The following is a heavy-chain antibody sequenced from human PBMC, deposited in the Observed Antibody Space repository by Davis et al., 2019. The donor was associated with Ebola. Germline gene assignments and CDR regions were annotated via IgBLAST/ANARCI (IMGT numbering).Heavy chain of an antibody. V-gene: IGHV3-23*01. CDR1: GFTFSNHR. CDR3: ARDPSYGGNLAIDY. J-gene: IGHJ4*02. Sequence: PGGSLRLSCAASGFTFSNHRMHWVRQAPGKGPEWVSGISESGGSTYYADSVKGRFTISRDNSKNTLYLQMNSLRAEDTAVYYCARDPSYGGNLAIDYWGQGTLVTVSS. D-gene: IGHD4-23*01. CDR2: ISESGGST.